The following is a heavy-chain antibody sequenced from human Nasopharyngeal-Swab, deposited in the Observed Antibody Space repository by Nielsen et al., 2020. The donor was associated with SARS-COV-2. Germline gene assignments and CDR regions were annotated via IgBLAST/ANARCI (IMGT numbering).Heavy chain of an antibody. D-gene: IGHD3-10*01. J-gene: IGHJ4*02. CDR1: GFSFSTFG. CDR3: AKLPSSRMIRDY. V-gene: IGHV3-30*02. CDR2: IRYDGSDK. Sequence: GGSLRLSCVASGFSFSTFGMHWVRQAPGKRLEWVAFIRYDGSDKYYADSVKGRFIISRDNFQNTLYLQMDSLRPEDTAVYYCAKLPSSRMIRDYWGQGTLVTVSS.